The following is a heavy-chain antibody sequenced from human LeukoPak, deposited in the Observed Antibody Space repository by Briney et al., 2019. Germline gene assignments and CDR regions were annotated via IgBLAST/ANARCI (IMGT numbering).Heavy chain of an antibody. V-gene: IGHV3-30*12. D-gene: IGHD3-3*01. CDR2: ISYDGVDK. CDR3: ARVPIWSAETIGVMDV. CDR1: GFTFSNYG. J-gene: IGHJ6*03. Sequence: PGGSLRLSCAASGFTFSNYGMHWVRQAPGKGLEWVATISYDGVDKYYADSVKGRFTTSRDNSKNTLYLQMNSLRAEDTAVYYCARVPIWSAETIGVMDVWGKGTTVTVSS.